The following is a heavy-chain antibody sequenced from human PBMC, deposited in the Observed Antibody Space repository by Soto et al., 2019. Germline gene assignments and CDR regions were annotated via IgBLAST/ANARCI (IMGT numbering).Heavy chain of an antibody. CDR3: ARALMVRGVIYYYYYMDV. D-gene: IGHD3-10*01. CDR2: INAGNGNT. V-gene: IGHV1-3*01. J-gene: IGHJ6*03. CDR1: GYTFTSYA. Sequence: GASVKVSCKASGYTFTSYAMHWVRQAPGQRLEWMGWINAGNGNTKYSQKFQGRVAITRDTSASTAYMELSSLRSEDTAVYYFARALMVRGVIYYYYYMDVWGKGTTVTVSS.